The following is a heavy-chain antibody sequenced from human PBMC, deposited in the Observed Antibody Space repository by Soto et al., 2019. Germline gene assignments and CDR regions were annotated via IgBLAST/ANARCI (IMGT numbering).Heavy chain of an antibody. CDR1: GFTFSSYA. Sequence: GGSLRLSCAASGFTFSSYAMSWVRQAPGKGLEWVSAISGSGGSTYYADSVKGRFTISRDNSKNTLYLQMNSLRAEDTAVYYCARDVVVVAATQITPYFDYSRQGTLVTVSS. V-gene: IGHV3-23*01. D-gene: IGHD2-15*01. CDR3: ARDVVVVAATQITPYFDY. CDR2: ISGSGGST. J-gene: IGHJ4*02.